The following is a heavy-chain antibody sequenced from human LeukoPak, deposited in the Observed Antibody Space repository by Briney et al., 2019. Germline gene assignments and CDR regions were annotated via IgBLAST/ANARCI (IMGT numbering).Heavy chain of an antibody. CDR1: GYTFTSYG. CDR3: ARQDPPQTLWCSSTSCYEYYYYGMDV. CDR2: ISAYNGNT. Sequence: ASVKVSCKASGYTFTSYGISWVRQAPGQGLEWMGWISAYNGNTNYAQKLQGRVTMTTDTSTSTAYMELRSLRSDDTAVYYCARQDPPQTLWCSSTSCYEYYYYGMDVWGQGTTVTVSS. D-gene: IGHD2-2*01. V-gene: IGHV1-18*01. J-gene: IGHJ6*02.